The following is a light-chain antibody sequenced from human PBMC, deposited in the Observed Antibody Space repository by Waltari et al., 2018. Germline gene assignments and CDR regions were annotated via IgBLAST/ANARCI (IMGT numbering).Light chain of an antibody. V-gene: IGKV3-20*01. J-gene: IGKJ1*01. CDR1: QSVSRT. CDR2: DAS. CDR3: QKYGTLPAT. Sequence: EIVLTQSPGTLSLSPGERATLSCRASQSVSRTLAWYQQKPGQAPRLLIYDASSRATGIPDRFSGSGSGTDFSLTISSLGPEDFAVYYCQKYGTLPATFGQGTKVEIK.